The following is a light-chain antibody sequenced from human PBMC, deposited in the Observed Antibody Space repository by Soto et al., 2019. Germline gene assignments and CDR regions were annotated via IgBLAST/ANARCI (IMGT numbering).Light chain of an antibody. V-gene: IGKV1-6*01. CDR3: LQVYNFPRT. J-gene: IGKJ1*01. CDR1: QDIRND. Sequence: AIQMTQSPSSLSAAVGDRVTITCRASQDIRNDLGWYQQKPGQAPKVLIYYASSSQSGVPSRFSGSGSGTDFTLTISSLQLEDFATYYCLQVYNFPRTFGQGTKVEIK. CDR2: YAS.